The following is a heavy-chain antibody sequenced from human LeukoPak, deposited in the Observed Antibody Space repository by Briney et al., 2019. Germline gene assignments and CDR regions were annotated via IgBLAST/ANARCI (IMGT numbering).Heavy chain of an antibody. V-gene: IGHV3-7*04. CDR2: IKQDGSEK. CDR1: GFTFSSYW. D-gene: IGHD2-2*02. CDR3: ATDIVVVPGAIGFDY. J-gene: IGHJ4*02. Sequence: GGSLRLSCAASGFTFSSYWMSWVRQAPGKGLEWVANIKQDGSEKYYVDSVKGRFTISRDNAKNSLYLQMNSLRAEDTAVYYCATDIVVVPGAIGFDYWGQGILVTVSS.